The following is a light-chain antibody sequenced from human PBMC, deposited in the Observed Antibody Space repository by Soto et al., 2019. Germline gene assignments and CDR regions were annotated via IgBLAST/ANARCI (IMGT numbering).Light chain of an antibody. CDR2: DVS. CDR3: SSYTSSATLV. Sequence: QSALTQPASVSGSPGQSITISCTGTSSDVGDYDYVSWYQQHPGKAPRLIVYDVSNRPSGISNRFSGSKSGNTASLTISGLLAEDEADYHCSSYTSSATLVFGTGTKLTVL. J-gene: IGLJ1*01. CDR1: SSDVGDYDY. V-gene: IGLV2-14*03.